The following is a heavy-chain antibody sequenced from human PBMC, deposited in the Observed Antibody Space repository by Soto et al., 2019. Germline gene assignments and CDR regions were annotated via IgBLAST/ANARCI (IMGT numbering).Heavy chain of an antibody. CDR1: GFTFSDYY. D-gene: IGHD2-21*01. CDR3: SRAGILTTPYYTDY. CDR2: VRNKVNSYTT. Sequence: EVQLVESGGGLVQPEGSLRLSCAASGFTFSDYYMDWVRQAPGKGLEWVGRVRNKVNSYTTEYAASVKGRFTVSRDDSRNSLYLQMNSLKTGDPAMYYCSRAGILTTPYYTDYWGLGTVVTVSS. J-gene: IGHJ4*02. V-gene: IGHV3-72*01.